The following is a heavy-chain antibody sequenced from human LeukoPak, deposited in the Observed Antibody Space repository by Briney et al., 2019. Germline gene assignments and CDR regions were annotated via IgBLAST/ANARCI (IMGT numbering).Heavy chain of an antibody. CDR2: ISGSGIST. CDR3: ARDLRIAAAGDVPGY. D-gene: IGHD6-13*01. Sequence: GRTLRLSCAASGFTFSSYAMSWVRQAPGRGLDWVSTISGSGISTYYADSVKGRFTISRDSSKNTLYLQMNSLRAEDTAIYYCARDLRIAAAGDVPGYWGQGTLVTVSS. CDR1: GFTFSSYA. J-gene: IGHJ4*02. V-gene: IGHV3-23*01.